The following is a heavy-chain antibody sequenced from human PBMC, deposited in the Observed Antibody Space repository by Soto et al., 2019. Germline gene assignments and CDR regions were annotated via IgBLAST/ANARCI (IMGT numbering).Heavy chain of an antibody. CDR3: AREVNCSGGSCYSDWFDP. V-gene: IGHV1-18*01. D-gene: IGHD2-15*01. CDR1: GYTFTSYG. J-gene: IGHJ5*02. CDR2: ISAYNGNT. Sequence: QVQLVQSGAEVKKPGASVKVSCKASGYTFTSYGISWVRQAPGQGLEWMGWISAYNGNTNYAQKLQGRVTMTTDTSTSTAYMERRSLRSDDTAVYYCAREVNCSGGSCYSDWFDPWGQGTLVTVSS.